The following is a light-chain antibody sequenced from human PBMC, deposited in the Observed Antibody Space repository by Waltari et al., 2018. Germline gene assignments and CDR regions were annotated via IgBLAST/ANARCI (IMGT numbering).Light chain of an antibody. Sequence: QEEARQARVVVIYRDTGRPSGIPERFSGSSSGTTVTLTISGVQADDGADYYCQSADISSSYRVFGGGTKLAVV. CDR2: RDT. J-gene: IGLJ3*02. V-gene: IGLV3-25*03. CDR3: QSADISSSYRV.